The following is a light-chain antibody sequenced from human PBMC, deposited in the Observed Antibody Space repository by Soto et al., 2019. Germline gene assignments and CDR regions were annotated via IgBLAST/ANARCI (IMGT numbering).Light chain of an antibody. CDR2: EVS. Sequence: QAVLTQPASVAGSPGQSITISCTGTSSDVGGYNFVSWYQQHQGRAPKLLIYEVSRRPSGVSNRFSGSKSGDTASLTISGLQAEVDADYYCYSYSGYYILVCGTGIKVTVL. CDR3: YSYSGYYILV. J-gene: IGLJ1*01. V-gene: IGLV2-14*01. CDR1: SSDVGGYNF.